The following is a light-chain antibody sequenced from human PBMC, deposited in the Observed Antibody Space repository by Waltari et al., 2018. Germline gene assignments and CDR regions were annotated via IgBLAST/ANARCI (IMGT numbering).Light chain of an antibody. Sequence: EIVLTQSPVTLSLSPGERATLSCWASQSVTSNYLAGYQQKPGQAPRLLIYGASSRATGIPDRFSGSGSGTDFTLTITRLEPEDFAVYYCHQYGDIPRTFGQGTKVELK. V-gene: IGKV3-20*01. CDR3: HQYGDIPRT. J-gene: IGKJ1*01. CDR2: GAS. CDR1: QSVTSNY.